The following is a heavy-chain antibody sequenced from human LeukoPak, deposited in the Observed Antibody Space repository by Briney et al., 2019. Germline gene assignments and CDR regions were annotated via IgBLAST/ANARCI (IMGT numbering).Heavy chain of an antibody. V-gene: IGHV3-13*01. D-gene: IGHD3-22*01. Sequence: GGSLRLSCAASGFTFSSFDMHWVRQAPGKGLEWVSGIGTLLDTDYPDSLKGRFTISRENAKNSVFLQMNNVRAGDTAVYYCVRGRNNNYYDDSGYSPYWGRGTLVTVSS. CDR2: IGTLLDT. J-gene: IGHJ4*02. CDR1: GFTFSSFD. CDR3: VRGRNNNYYDDSGYSPY.